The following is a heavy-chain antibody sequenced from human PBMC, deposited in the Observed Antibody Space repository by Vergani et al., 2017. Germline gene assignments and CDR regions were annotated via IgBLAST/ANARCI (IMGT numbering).Heavy chain of an antibody. CDR3: ARMVPGVGWYFDL. D-gene: IGHD4/OR15-4a*01. CDR2: ISSGGST. CDR1: GFTVSSNY. V-gene: IGHV3-53*04. J-gene: IGHJ2*01. Sequence: EVQLVESGGGLVQPGGSLRLSCAASGFTVSSNYMSWVRQAPGKGLEWVSVISSGGSTYYADSVKGRFTISRHNSKNTLYLQMNSVRAEDTAVYYCARMVPGVGWYFDLWGRGTLVTVSS.